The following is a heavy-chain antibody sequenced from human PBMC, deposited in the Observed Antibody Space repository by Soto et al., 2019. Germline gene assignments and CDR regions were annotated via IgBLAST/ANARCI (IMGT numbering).Heavy chain of an antibody. CDR1: GYTFIRYG. CDR2: ISAYNDYT. V-gene: IGHV1-18*01. CDR3: ERDWAAAGPFDY. Sequence: ASVKVSCNASGYTFIRYGITWVRQAPGQGLEWMGWISAYNDYTNYAQKLQGRVTMTTDTSTSTVYMELRSLRSDDTAVYYCERDWAAAGPFDYWGQGTLVTVSS. D-gene: IGHD6-13*01. J-gene: IGHJ4*02.